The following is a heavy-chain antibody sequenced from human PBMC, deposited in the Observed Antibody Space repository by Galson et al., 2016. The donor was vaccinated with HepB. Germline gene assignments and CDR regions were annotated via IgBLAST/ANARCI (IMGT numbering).Heavy chain of an antibody. V-gene: IGHV3-30*18. Sequence: SLRLSCAASGFTFSTYGMHWVRQAPGKGLEWVAIISYDGSTKYYADSVKGRLAISRDNSKNTLYLQMSSLRAEDTAVYYCAKENYDYIPDFWGQGTLVTVSS. CDR2: ISYDGSTK. CDR1: GFTFSTYG. CDR3: AKENYDYIPDF. D-gene: IGHD3-16*01. J-gene: IGHJ4*02.